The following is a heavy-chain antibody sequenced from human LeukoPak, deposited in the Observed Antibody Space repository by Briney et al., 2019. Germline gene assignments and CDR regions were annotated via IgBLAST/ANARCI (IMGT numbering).Heavy chain of an antibody. CDR1: GFTFSNYN. D-gene: IGHD3-10*01. J-gene: IGHJ4*02. CDR2: ISSSSNIL. CDR3: ARDFAREFTIDY. V-gene: IGHV3-48*01. Sequence: GGSLRLSCAASGFTFSNYNMNWVRQPPGKGLQWVSYISSSSNILYYADSVKGRFTISRDNAKNSLFLQMNSLRAEDTAVYYCARDFAREFTIDYWGQGTLVTVSS.